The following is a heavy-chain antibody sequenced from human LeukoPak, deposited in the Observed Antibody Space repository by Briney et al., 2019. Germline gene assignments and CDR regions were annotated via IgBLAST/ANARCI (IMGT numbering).Heavy chain of an antibody. D-gene: IGHD5-18*01. Sequence: GGSLRLSCAASGFTFSSYAMSWVRQAPGKGLEWVSAISGSAGSTYYADSVKGGFTISRDNSKNTLYLQVNSLRAEDTAVYYCAKDLAAMIRYYFDSWGQGTLVTVSS. CDR3: AKDLAAMIRYYFDS. CDR2: ISGSAGST. J-gene: IGHJ4*02. V-gene: IGHV3-23*01. CDR1: GFTFSSYA.